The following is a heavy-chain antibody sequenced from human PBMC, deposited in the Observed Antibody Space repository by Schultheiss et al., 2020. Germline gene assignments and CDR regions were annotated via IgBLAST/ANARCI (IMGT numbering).Heavy chain of an antibody. Sequence: GGSLRLSCAASGFTFSSYVIHWVRQAPGKGLEWVAVMSPEGTIKLYADSVKGRFTISRDNSQNTLYLQMNSLRAEDTAVYFCARGRLIQLWLPGAYFDYWGPGHLGTVSS. V-gene: IGHV3-30-3*01. D-gene: IGHD5-18*01. CDR3: ARGRLIQLWLPGAYFDY. CDR2: MSPEGTIK. CDR1: GFTFSSYV. J-gene: IGHJ4*02.